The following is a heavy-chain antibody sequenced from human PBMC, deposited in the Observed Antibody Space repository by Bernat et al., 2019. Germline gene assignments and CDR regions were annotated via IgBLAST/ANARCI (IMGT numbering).Heavy chain of an antibody. CDR1: GYTFTSYG. D-gene: IGHD5-18*01. Sequence: QVQLVQSGAEVKKPGASVKVSCKASGYTFTSYGISWVRQAPGQGLEWMGWISAYNGNTNYAQKLQGRVTMITDTSTSTAYMELRSLRSDDTAVYYCARATSGDTAMVEADYWGQGTLVTVSS. V-gene: IGHV1-18*01. CDR2: ISAYNGNT. CDR3: ARATSGDTAMVEADY. J-gene: IGHJ4*02.